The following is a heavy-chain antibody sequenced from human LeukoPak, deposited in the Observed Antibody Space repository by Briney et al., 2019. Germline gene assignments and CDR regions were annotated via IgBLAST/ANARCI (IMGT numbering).Heavy chain of an antibody. CDR3: ASYGDYRGEDY. J-gene: IGHJ4*02. CDR1: GGSISGYY. Sequence: SETLSLICSVSGGSISGYYWSWIRQPPGKGLEWIGCIYHSGSTYYNPSLKSRVTISVDRSKNQFSLKLSSVTAADTAVYYCASYGDYRGEDYWGQGTLVTVSS. V-gene: IGHV4-30-2*01. CDR2: IYHSGST. D-gene: IGHD4-17*01.